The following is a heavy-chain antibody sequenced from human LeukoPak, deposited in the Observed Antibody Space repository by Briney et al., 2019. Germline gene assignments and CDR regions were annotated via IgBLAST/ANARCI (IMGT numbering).Heavy chain of an antibody. CDR1: GDSVSSYY. CDR3: ARRAYSSGWYYFDY. CDR2: IHYSGST. V-gene: IGHV4-59*08. D-gene: IGHD6-19*01. Sequence: SETLSLTCTVSGDSVSSYYWSWIRQPPGKGLEWIGYIHYSGSTNYNPSLKSRVTISVDTSKNQFSLKLSSVTAADTAVYYCARRAYSSGWYYFDYWGQGTLVTVSS. J-gene: IGHJ4*02.